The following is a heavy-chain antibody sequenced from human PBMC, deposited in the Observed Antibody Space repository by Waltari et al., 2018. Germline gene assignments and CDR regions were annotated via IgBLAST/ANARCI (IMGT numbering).Heavy chain of an antibody. J-gene: IGHJ6*02. CDR2: NYTSGST. CDR1: GGSISSGSYY. V-gene: IGHV4-61*09. Sequence: QVQLQESGPGLVKPSQTLSLTCTVSGGSISSGSYYWSWIRQPAGKGLGWIGDNYTSGSTNYNPSLKSRVTISVDTSKNQLSRKLSSVTAADTAVYYCARGISSGYYGMDVWGQGTTVTVSS. CDR3: ARGISSGYYGMDV.